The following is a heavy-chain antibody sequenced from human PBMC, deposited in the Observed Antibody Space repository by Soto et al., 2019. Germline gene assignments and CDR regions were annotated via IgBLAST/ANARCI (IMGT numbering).Heavy chain of an antibody. CDR2: ISWNSGSI. CDR1: GFTFDDYA. Sequence: EVQLVESGGGLVQPGRSLRLSCAASGFTFDDYAMHWVRQAPGKGLEWVSGISWNSGSIGYADSVKGRFTISRDNAKNSLYLQMNSLRAEDTALYYCAKDEKEEYSGYEPYFDYWGQGTLVTVSS. D-gene: IGHD5-12*01. V-gene: IGHV3-9*01. J-gene: IGHJ4*02. CDR3: AKDEKEEYSGYEPYFDY.